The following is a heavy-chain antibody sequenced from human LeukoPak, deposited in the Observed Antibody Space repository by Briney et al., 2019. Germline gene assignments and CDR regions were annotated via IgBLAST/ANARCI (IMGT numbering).Heavy chain of an antibody. CDR3: ARDFYVGSKSYYIGY. J-gene: IGHJ4*01. V-gene: IGHV3-33*01. CDR2: IWYDGSNK. Sequence: GGSLRLSCAASGFTFSNYGMHWVRQAPGKGLEWVAVIWYDGSNKYHADSVKGRLTISRDNSKNTVYLQMNSLRAEDTAMYYCARDFYVGSKSYYIGYWGHGTLVTVSS. CDR1: GFTFSNYG. D-gene: IGHD3-10*01.